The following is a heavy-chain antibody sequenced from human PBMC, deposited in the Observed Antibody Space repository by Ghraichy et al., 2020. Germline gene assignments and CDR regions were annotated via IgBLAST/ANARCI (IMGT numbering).Heavy chain of an antibody. CDR1: GGSFSGYY. D-gene: IGHD2-8*01. CDR3: ARGGYCTNGVCYTSLGAFDI. J-gene: IGHJ3*02. V-gene: IGHV4-34*01. CDR2: INHSGST. Sequence: SETLSPTCAVYGGSFSGYYWSWIRQPPGKGLEWIGEINHSGSTNYNPSLKSRVTISVDTSKNQFSLKLSSVTAADTAVYYCARGGYCTNGVCYTSLGAFDIWGQGTMVTVSS.